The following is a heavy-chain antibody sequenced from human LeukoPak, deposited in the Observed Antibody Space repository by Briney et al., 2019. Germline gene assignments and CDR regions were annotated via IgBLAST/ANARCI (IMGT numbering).Heavy chain of an antibody. CDR3: AKVGGLYRQQLVLYYFDY. CDR2: ISGSGGST. V-gene: IGHV3-23*01. J-gene: IGHJ4*02. CDR1: GFTFSSYA. D-gene: IGHD6-13*01. Sequence: PGGSLRLTCAASGFTFSSYAMSWVRQAPGKGLEWVSAISGSGGSTYYADSVKGRFTISRDNSKNTLYLQMNSLRAEDTAVYYCAKVGGLYRQQLVLYYFDYWGQGTLVTVSS.